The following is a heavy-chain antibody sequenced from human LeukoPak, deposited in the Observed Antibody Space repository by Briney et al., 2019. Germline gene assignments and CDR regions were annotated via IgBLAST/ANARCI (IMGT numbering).Heavy chain of an antibody. CDR1: GFTFSSYS. D-gene: IGHD2-15*01. CDR3: ARDWWDWYFDL. J-gene: IGHJ2*01. V-gene: IGHV3-21*01. Sequence: AGGSLRLSCAASGFTFSSYSMNWVRQAPGKGLEWVSSIGSSGSYINYADSMKGRFTISRDNAKNSLYLQMNSLRAEDTAVYYCARDWWDWYFDLWGRGTLVTVSS. CDR2: IGSSGSYI.